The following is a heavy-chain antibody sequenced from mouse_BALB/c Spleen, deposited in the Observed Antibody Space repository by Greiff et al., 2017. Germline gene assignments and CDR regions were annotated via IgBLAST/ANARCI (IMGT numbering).Heavy chain of an antibody. Sequence: EVKLEESGGGLVQPGGSRKLSCAASGFTFSSFGMHWVRQAPEKGLEWVAYISSGSSTIYYADTVKGRFTISRDNPKNTLFLQMTSLRSEDTAMYYCARYYDGNFYAMDYWGQGTSVTVSS. CDR1: GFTFSSFG. CDR3: ARYYDGNFYAMDY. CDR2: ISSGSSTI. V-gene: IGHV5-17*02. D-gene: IGHD2-3*01. J-gene: IGHJ4*01.